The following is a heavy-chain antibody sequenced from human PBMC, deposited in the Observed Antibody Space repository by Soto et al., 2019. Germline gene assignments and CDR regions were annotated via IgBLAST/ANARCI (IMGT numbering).Heavy chain of an antibody. D-gene: IGHD6-13*01. J-gene: IGHJ4*02. CDR3: ATGGAAESSYYFDC. Sequence: SETLSLTCTVSGVSVTSDGYYWSWMRQPPGKTLEWIGYIFHSGTTQYNPSLKSRVTISLDTSKNQFSLNLSSVTAADTAVYYCATGGAAESSYYFDCWGQGTLVTVSS. CDR1: GVSVTSDGYY. V-gene: IGHV4-61*08. CDR2: IFHSGTT.